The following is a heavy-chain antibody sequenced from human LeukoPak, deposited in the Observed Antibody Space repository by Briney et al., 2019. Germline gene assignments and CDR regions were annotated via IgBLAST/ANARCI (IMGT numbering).Heavy chain of an antibody. D-gene: IGHD3-22*01. CDR1: GFTFSSYG. V-gene: IGHV3-30*18. CDR3: ANLPFYDSSGYGDY. CDR2: ISYDGSNK. J-gene: IGHJ4*02. Sequence: PGGSLRLSCAASGFTFSSYGMHWVRQAPGKGLEWVAVISYDGSNKYYADSVKGRFTISRDNSKNTLYLQMNSVRAEDTAVYYCANLPFYDSSGYGDYWGQGTLVTVSS.